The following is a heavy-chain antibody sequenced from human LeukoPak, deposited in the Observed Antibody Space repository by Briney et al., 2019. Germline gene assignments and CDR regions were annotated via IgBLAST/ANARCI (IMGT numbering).Heavy chain of an antibody. V-gene: IGHV3-23*01. D-gene: IGHD6-19*01. CDR1: GFTVSNNG. CDR3: AKVVKQWLGEGGFDY. J-gene: IGHJ4*02. CDR2: ISGVGNT. Sequence: GGSLRLSCVASGFTVSNNGLSWFRQAPGKRLEWVSDISGVGNTYYAESVKGRFTISRDNSKNTLYLQMNSLRAEDTAVYYCAKVVKQWLGEGGFDYWGQGTLVTVSS.